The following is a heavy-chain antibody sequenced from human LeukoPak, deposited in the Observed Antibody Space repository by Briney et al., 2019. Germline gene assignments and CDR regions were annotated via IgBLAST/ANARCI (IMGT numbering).Heavy chain of an antibody. CDR1: GFTFSDYW. CDR3: ARGDWAPFDF. CDR2: IDQDGSSE. Sequence: GGSLRLSCAASGFTFSDYWMNWVRQAPGKGLEWVANIDQDGSSEYYVGSVQGRFTISRDNAKNSLYLQMNSLRAEDTAVYYCARGDWAPFDFWSQGSLLTVSS. V-gene: IGHV3-7*01. D-gene: IGHD2-21*02. J-gene: IGHJ4*02.